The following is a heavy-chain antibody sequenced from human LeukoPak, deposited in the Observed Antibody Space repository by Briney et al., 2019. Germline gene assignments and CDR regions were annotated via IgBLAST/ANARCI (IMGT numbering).Heavy chain of an antibody. D-gene: IGHD2-2*01. CDR3: ARVGYTSHTNYYYYYGMDV. CDR2: ISGGGGST. J-gene: IGHJ6*02. CDR1: GFTFSSYA. V-gene: IGHV3-23*01. Sequence: GGSLRLSCAASGFTFSSYAMSRVRQAPGKGLEWVSAISGGGGSTYYADSVKGRFTISRDNSRNTLYLQMNSLRAEDTAVYYCARVGYTSHTNYYYYYGMDVWGQGTTVTVSS.